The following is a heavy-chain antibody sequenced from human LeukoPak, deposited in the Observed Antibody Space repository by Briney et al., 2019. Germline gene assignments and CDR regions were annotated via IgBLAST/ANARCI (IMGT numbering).Heavy chain of an antibody. D-gene: IGHD3-22*01. Sequence: GGSLRLSCAASRFTFSSYGMHWVRQAPGKGLEWVAFIRYDGINKYYADSVKGRFTISRDNSKNTLYLQMNSLRAEDTAVYYCAAITMIVVHWGQGTLVTVSS. CDR3: AAITMIVVH. J-gene: IGHJ1*01. CDR1: RFTFSSYG. CDR2: IRYDGINK. V-gene: IGHV3-30*02.